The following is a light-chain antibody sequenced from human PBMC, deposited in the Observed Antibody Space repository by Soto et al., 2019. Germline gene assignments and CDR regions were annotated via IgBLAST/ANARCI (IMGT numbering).Light chain of an antibody. Sequence: DIVLTQSPGNLSLSPGERATLSCRSSQSFTSNYLAWYQQKPGQAPRILIFAASSRATGIPDNFSGSGSGTDFTLTISRLEPDYFSVYYCQHYGSPSWTFGQGTKVEIK. CDR1: QSFTSNY. V-gene: IGKV3-20*01. CDR2: AAS. CDR3: QHYGSPSWT. J-gene: IGKJ1*01.